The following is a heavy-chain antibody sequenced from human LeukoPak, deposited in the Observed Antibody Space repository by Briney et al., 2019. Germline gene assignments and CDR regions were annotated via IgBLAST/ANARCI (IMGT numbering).Heavy chain of an antibody. CDR3: ARARNYSSSYYFDY. V-gene: IGHV4-61*02. Sequence: SQTLSLTCTVSGGSISSGSYFWSWIRQPAGQGLEWIGRIYTSGGTNYNPSLKSRVTMSVDTSKNQFSLRLNSVTAADTAVYYCARARNYSSSYYFDYWGQGTLVTVSS. CDR2: IYTSGGT. J-gene: IGHJ4*02. D-gene: IGHD1-7*01. CDR1: GGSISSGSYF.